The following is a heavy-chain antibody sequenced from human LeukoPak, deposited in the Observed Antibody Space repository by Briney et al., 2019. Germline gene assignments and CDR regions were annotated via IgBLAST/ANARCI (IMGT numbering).Heavy chain of an antibody. CDR1: GFTVSGDY. CDR3: ARYSGNLLRHY. Sequence: GGSLRLSCAASGFTVSGDYMIWVRQAPGKGLECVSVIYTDDNTFYADSVKGRFTISRDNSKNTLYLQMNSLRAEDTAAYYCARYSGNLLRHYWGQGTLVTVSS. CDR2: IYTDDNT. D-gene: IGHD1-26*01. V-gene: IGHV3-53*01. J-gene: IGHJ4*02.